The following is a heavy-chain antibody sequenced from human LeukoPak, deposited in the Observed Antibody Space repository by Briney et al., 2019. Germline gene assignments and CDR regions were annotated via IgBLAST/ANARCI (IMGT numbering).Heavy chain of an antibody. J-gene: IGHJ4*02. CDR1: GGSISSYY. CDR2: IYYSGST. Sequence: SETLSLTCTVSGGSISSYYWSWIRQPPGKGLAWIGYIYYSGSTNYNPSLKSRVTISVDTSKNQFSLKLSSVTAADTAVYYCARFEGPYGSGSIDYWGQGTLVTVSS. V-gene: IGHV4-59*01. CDR3: ARFEGPYGSGSIDY. D-gene: IGHD3-10*01.